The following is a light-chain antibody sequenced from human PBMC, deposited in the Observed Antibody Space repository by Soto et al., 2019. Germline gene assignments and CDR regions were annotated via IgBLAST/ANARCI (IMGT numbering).Light chain of an antibody. V-gene: IGKV3-20*01. CDR2: GAS. Sequence: DIVMTQSPATMSVSPGERDNLCCRASQSVSSNLAWYQQKPGQAPRLLIYGASSRATGIPDRFSGSGSGTDFTLTISRLEPEDFAVYYCQQYDSSPITCGQGTRLEIK. CDR1: QSVSSN. CDR3: QQYDSSPIT. J-gene: IGKJ5*01.